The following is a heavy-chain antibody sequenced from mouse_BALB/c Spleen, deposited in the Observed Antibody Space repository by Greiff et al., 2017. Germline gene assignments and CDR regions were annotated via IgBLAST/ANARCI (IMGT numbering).Heavy chain of an antibody. V-gene: IGHV1-14*01. CDR2: INPYNDGT. D-gene: IGHD2-3*01. CDR1: GYTFTSYV. Sequence: QRVESGPELVKPGASVKMSCKASGYTFTSYVMHWVKQKPGQGLEWIGYINPYNDGTKYNEKFKGKATLTSDKSSSTAYMELSSLTSEDSAVYYCASYDGYYYFDYWGQGTTLTVSS. J-gene: IGHJ2*01. CDR3: ASYDGYYYFDY.